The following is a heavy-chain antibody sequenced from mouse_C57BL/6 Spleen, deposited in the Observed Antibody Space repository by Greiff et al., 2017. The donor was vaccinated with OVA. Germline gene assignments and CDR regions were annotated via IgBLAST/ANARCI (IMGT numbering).Heavy chain of an antibody. CDR3: ARSLDSSTY. CDR1: GYTFTSYG. V-gene: IGHV1-81*01. Sequence: VQLQQSGAELARPGASVKLSCKASGYTFTSYGISWVKQRTGQGLEWIGEIYPRSGNTYYNEKFKGKATLTADKSSSTAYMELRSLTSEDSAVYFCARSLDSSTYWGQGTTLTVSS. CDR2: IYPRSGNT. D-gene: IGHD3-2*02. J-gene: IGHJ2*01.